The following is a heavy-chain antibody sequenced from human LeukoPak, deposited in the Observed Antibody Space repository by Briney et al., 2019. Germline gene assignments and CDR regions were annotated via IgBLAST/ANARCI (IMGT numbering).Heavy chain of an antibody. J-gene: IGHJ4*02. D-gene: IGHD1-26*01. CDR2: INPAGTYT. V-gene: IGHV3-74*01. Sequence: SGGSLRLSCAASGFTFSSDWMYWVRQAPGKGLVWVSGINPAGTYTHYADSVKGRFTISRDDSKNTLYLQMNSLRAEDTAVYYCAKDLGRYRNNYFDYWGQGTLVTVSS. CDR1: GFTFSSDW. CDR3: AKDLGRYRNNYFDY.